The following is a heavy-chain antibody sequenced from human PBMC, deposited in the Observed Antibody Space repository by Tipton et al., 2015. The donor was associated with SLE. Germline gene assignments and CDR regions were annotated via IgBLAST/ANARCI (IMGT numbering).Heavy chain of an antibody. CDR3: SRDGGYGADY. V-gene: IGHV3-49*03. J-gene: IGHJ4*02. CDR1: GFTFADYT. CDR2: IRSKAYGGTT. D-gene: IGHD5-12*01. Sequence: SLRLSCTASGFTFADYTMTWFLQAPGKGLEWVGVIRSKAYGGTTQYAASVKGRFTISRDDSKSVAYLEMKSLKTEDTAVYYCSRDGGYGADYWGQGTLVTVSS.